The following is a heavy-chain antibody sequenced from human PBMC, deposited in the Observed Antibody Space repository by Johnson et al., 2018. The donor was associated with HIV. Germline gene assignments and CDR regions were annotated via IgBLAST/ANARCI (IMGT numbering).Heavy chain of an antibody. CDR3: ASRYSGMVQGRDAFDI. V-gene: IGHV3-30*04. CDR1: GFAFSSYV. CDR2: IPYDGSNK. Sequence: QMHLVESGGGVVQPGRSLRLSCAASGFAFSSYVMHWVRQAPGKGLEWVAVIPYDGSNKYYADSVKGRFTISRDNSKNTLYLQMNSLRAEDTAVYYCASRYSGMVQGRDAFDIWGQGTMVTVSS. D-gene: IGHD3-10*01. J-gene: IGHJ3*02.